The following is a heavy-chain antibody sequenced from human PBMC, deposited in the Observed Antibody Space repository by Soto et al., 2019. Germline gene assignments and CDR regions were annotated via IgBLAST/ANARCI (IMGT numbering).Heavy chain of an antibody. D-gene: IGHD3-10*02. J-gene: IGHJ3*01. V-gene: IGHV4-34*12. CDR2: LIHGGST. Sequence: SETLSLTCAIYNSSLGAFHWTWIRQPPGKRLEWIGELIHGGSTNYNPSLKSRVTFSLDTSRSQFSLHLMSVTAADSAVYYCARSPLSYDYVRQTWREVGDSFDVWGRGTSVTVSS. CDR3: ARSPLSYDYVRQTWREVGDSFDV. CDR1: NSSLGAFH.